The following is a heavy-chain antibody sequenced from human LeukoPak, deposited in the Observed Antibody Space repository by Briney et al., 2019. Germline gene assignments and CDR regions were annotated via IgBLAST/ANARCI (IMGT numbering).Heavy chain of an antibody. V-gene: IGHV3-23*01. CDR3: AREPNYYYYGLDV. CDR2: IGDSGGNT. Sequence: TWGSLRLSCAASGFTFSSYAMSWVRQAPGKGLVWVSGIGDSGGNTYYADSVKGRFTISRDNAKNSLYLQMNSLRGEDTAVYYCAREPNYYYYGLDVWGQGTTVTVS. CDR1: GFTFSSYA. J-gene: IGHJ6*02.